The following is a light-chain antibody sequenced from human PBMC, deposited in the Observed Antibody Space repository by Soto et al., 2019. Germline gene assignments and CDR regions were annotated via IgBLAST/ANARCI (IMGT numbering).Light chain of an antibody. V-gene: IGLV2-8*01. CDR2: EVT. CDR3: SSYAASNNFYFV. J-gene: IGLJ3*02. CDR1: SSDVGGYNY. Sequence: QSALTQPPSASGSPGQSVTISCTGTSSDVGGYNYVSWYQQYPGRAPKIMIYEVTKRPSGVPDRFSGSKSGNTASLTVSGLQAEDEADYSCSSYAASNNFYFVFGGGTKLTVL.